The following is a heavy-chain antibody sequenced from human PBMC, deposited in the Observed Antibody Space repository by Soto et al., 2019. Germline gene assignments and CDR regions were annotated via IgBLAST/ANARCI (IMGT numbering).Heavy chain of an antibody. CDR2: ISGSGGST. CDR3: AKAPTYYYDRSGYYLDY. J-gene: IGHJ4*02. Sequence: EVQLLESGGGLVQPGGSLRLSCAASGFTFSSYAMSWVRQAPGKGLEWVSAISGSGGSTYYADSVKGRFTISRDNSKNTLYLQMNSLRAEDTAVYYCAKAPTYYYDRSGYYLDYWGQGTLVTVSS. V-gene: IGHV3-23*01. CDR1: GFTFSSYA. D-gene: IGHD3-22*01.